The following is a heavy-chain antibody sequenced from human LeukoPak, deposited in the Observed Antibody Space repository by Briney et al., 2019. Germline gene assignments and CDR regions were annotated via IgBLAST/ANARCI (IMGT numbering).Heavy chain of an antibody. J-gene: IGHJ3*02. V-gene: IGHV1-2*02. Sequence: GASVKVSCKASGNTFTGYYMHWVRQAPGQGLEWMGWINPNSGGTNYAQKFQGRVTMTRDTSISTAYMELSRLRSDDTAVYYCAREGYYYDSSGYSIDAFDIWGQGTMVTVSS. CDR3: AREGYYYDSSGYSIDAFDI. CDR2: INPNSGGT. CDR1: GNTFTGYY. D-gene: IGHD3-22*01.